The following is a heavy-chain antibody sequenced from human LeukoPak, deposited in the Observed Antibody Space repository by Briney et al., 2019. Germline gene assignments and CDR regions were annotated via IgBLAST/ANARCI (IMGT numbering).Heavy chain of an antibody. CDR3: ARGMGGNWFDP. CDR1: GGSISSYY. Sequence: PSETLSLTCTVSGGSISSYYWSWIRQPPGKGLEWIVYIYYSENTNYNPSLKRRVTITVDTSKNQFSLKLSSVTAADTAMYYCARGMGGNWFDPWGQGTLVTVSS. D-gene: IGHD2-8*01. CDR2: IYYSENT. V-gene: IGHV4-59*01. J-gene: IGHJ5*02.